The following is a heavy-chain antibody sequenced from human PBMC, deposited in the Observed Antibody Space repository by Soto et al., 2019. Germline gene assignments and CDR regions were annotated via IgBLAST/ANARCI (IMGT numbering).Heavy chain of an antibody. CDR1: GGSISKYY. Sequence: SETLSLTCTVSGGSISKYYWSWIRQPPGKGLEWIGDVYYSGSTNYNPSLKSRLTISVDTSKNQFSLKLSSVTAADTAVYYCARFIRYCSGGICLGFDPWGQGTLVTVSS. CDR3: ARFIRYCSGGICLGFDP. CDR2: VYYSGST. J-gene: IGHJ5*02. V-gene: IGHV4-59*01. D-gene: IGHD2-15*01.